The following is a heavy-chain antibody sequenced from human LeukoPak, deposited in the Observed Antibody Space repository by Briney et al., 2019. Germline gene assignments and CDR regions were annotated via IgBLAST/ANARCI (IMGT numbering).Heavy chain of an antibody. Sequence: PSETLSLTCTVSGGSISSYSWSWIRQPPGKGLEWIGYIYYSGGTNYNPYLKSRVTLSVDTSKHQFSLKQRSVTEADTAGYHCTRYYYDSSSWYYFDYWGQGTLVTVSS. D-gene: IGHD3-22*01. CDR1: GGSISSYS. CDR3: TRYYYDSSSWYYFDY. V-gene: IGHV4-59*08. CDR2: IYYSGGT. J-gene: IGHJ4*02.